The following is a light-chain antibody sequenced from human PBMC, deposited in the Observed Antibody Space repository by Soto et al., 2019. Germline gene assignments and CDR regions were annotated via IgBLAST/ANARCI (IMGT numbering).Light chain of an antibody. J-gene: IGKJ5*01. Sequence: DVHMTQSPSSLSASVGDRFTITCRASQSISNYLNWYQQKPRKAPKLLIHASTLQSGVPSRFSGTGSGTDVTLTISGLPPEDVATYYCQQSYSVPITFGQGTRLEIK. V-gene: IGKV1-39*01. CDR3: QQSYSVPIT. CDR1: QSISNY. CDR2: AS.